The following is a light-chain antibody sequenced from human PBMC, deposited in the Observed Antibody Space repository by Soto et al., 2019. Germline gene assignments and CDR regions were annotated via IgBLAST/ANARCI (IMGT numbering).Light chain of an antibody. V-gene: IGLV1-44*01. CDR1: SSNIGSNT. J-gene: IGLJ1*01. CDR3: AAWDDSLNGYV. Sequence: QSGLAQPPSGCGTPGQRVTISCSGSSSNIGSNTVNWYQQLPGTAPKLLIYSNNQRPSGVPDRFSGSKSGTSASLAISGLQSEDEADYYCAAWDDSLNGYVFGTGTKVTVL. CDR2: SNN.